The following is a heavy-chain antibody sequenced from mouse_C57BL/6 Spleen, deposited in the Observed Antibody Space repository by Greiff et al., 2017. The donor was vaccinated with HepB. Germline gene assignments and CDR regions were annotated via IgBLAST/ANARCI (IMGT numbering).Heavy chain of an antibody. V-gene: IGHV1-59*01. Sequence: QVQLQQPGAELVRPGTSVKLSCKASGYTFTSYWMHWVKQRPGQGLEWIGVIDPSDSYTNYNQKFKGKATLTVDTSSSTAYMQLSSLTSEDSAVYYCARYSNYPVLYYFDYWGQGTTLTVSS. J-gene: IGHJ2*01. CDR3: ARYSNYPVLYYFDY. D-gene: IGHD2-5*01. CDR2: IDPSDSYT. CDR1: GYTFTSYW.